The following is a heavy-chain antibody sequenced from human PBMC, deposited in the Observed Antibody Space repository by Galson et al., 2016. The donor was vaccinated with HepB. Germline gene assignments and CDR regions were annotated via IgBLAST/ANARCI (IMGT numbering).Heavy chain of an antibody. D-gene: IGHD3-3*01. CDR3: AKDPRPDYDFYIANWFDP. J-gene: IGHJ5*02. V-gene: IGHV3-23*01. CDR1: GFTFSNYA. Sequence: SLRLSCAASGFTFSNYAMSWVRQTPGKGLEWVSGISGSGGSTYYTDSVKGRFTISRDNSKNTLYLQMNSLRADDTAVYYFAKDPRPDYDFYIANWFDPWGQGALVTVSS. CDR2: ISGSGGST.